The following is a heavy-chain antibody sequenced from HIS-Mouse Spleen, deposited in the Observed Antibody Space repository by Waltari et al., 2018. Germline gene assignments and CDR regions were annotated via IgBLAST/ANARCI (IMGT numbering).Heavy chain of an antibody. Sequence: QVQLVESGGGVVQPGRSLRLPWAASGLTFRSYAMHGVRHAPGKGLEWVAVISYDGSNKYYADSVKGRFTISRDNSKNTLYLQMNSLRAEDTAVYYCARGNYGSGTGNWFDPWGQGTLVTVSS. CDR2: ISYDGSNK. CDR1: GLTFRSYA. V-gene: IGHV3-30*04. CDR3: ARGNYGSGTGNWFDP. J-gene: IGHJ5*02. D-gene: IGHD3-10*01.